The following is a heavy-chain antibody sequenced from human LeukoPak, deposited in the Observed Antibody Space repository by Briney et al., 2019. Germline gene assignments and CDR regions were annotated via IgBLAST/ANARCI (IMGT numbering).Heavy chain of an antibody. Sequence: MSSETLSLTCTVSGGSISSYYWSWIRQPPGKGLEWIGYIYYSGSTNYNPSLKSRVTISVDTSKNQFSLKLSSVTAADTAVYYCARADNPSRSGSYPIGAFDIWGQGTMVTVSS. CDR2: IYYSGST. D-gene: IGHD1-26*01. J-gene: IGHJ3*02. CDR3: ARADNPSRSGSYPIGAFDI. V-gene: IGHV4-59*01. CDR1: GGSISSYY.